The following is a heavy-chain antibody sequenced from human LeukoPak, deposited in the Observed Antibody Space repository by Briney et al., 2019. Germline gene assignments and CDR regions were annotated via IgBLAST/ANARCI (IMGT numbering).Heavy chain of an antibody. CDR1: AGSISRYY. D-gene: IGHD6-19*01. Sequence: SQTLSLTCTVSAGSISRYYWSWVRQPAGNVLEWIGRIYNSGSINYNLSLKSRVTMSVATSKNHLSLKLSSVTAADTAVYYCTRDIAVAGTGTFDIWGQGILVTVPS. V-gene: IGHV4-4*07. J-gene: IGHJ3*02. CDR2: IYNSGSI. CDR3: TRDIAVAGTGTFDI.